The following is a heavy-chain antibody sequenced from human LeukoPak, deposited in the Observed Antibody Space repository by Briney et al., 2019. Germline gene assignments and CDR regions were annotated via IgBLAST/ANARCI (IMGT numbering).Heavy chain of an antibody. CDR3: AKDKGSSSLNWFDP. D-gene: IGHD6-13*01. V-gene: IGHV3-23*01. J-gene: IGHJ5*02. Sequence: GGTLRLSCAASGFTFSTYGMNWVRQAPGKGLEWVSGLRGGTANYADSVKGRFTISRDNSKNTLYLQMNSLRAEDTAVYYCAKDKGSSSLNWFDPWGQGTLVTVSS. CDR2: LRGGTA. CDR1: GFTFSTYG.